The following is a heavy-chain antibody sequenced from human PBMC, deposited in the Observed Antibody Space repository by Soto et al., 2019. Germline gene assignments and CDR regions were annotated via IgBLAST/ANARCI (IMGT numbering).Heavy chain of an antibody. D-gene: IGHD3-9*01. CDR2: ISGSGGST. CDR3: AKVISPDPLRYFDWLLETLDY. CDR1: GFTFSSYA. J-gene: IGHJ4*02. Sequence: GGSLRLSCAASGFTFSSYAMSWVRQAPGKGLEWVSAISGSGGSTYYADSVKGRFTISRDNSKNTLYLQMNSLRAEDTAVYYCAKVISPDPLRYFDWLLETLDYWGQGTLVTVSS. V-gene: IGHV3-23*01.